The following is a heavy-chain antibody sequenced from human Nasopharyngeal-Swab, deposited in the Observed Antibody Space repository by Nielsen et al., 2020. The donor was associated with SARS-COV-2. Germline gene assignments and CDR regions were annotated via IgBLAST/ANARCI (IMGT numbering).Heavy chain of an antibody. D-gene: IGHD3-10*01. Sequence: SETLSLTCTVSGGSISSSSYYWGWIRQPPGKGLEWIGSIYYSGSTYYNPSLKRRVTLSVATSKNQFSLKLSSVTAADTAVYYCARERGRGGIWNYYYYYMDVWGKGTTVTVSS. CDR1: GGSISSSSYY. J-gene: IGHJ6*03. CDR2: IYYSGST. CDR3: ARERGRGGIWNYYYYYMDV. V-gene: IGHV4-39*07.